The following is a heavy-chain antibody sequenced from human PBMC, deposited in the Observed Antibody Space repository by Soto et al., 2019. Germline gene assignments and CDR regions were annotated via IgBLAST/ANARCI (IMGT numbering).Heavy chain of an antibody. CDR1: GGSFSGYY. CDR3: ARAGGSSSSWYSVLTHRRDNWFDP. D-gene: IGHD6-13*01. Sequence: SETLSLTCAVYGGSFSGYYWTWIRQPPGKGLEWIGEINHNGSTNYNPSLKSRVTISVDTSKNQFSLKLSSVTAADTAVYYCARAGGSSSSWYSVLTHRRDNWFDPWGQGTLVTVSS. J-gene: IGHJ5*02. V-gene: IGHV4-34*01. CDR2: INHNGST.